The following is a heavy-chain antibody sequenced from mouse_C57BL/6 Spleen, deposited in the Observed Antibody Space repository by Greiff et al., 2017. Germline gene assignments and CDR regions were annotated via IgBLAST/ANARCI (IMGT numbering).Heavy chain of an antibody. Sequence: DVQLVESGGGLVKPGGSLKLSCAASGFTFSDYGMHWVRQAPEKGLEWVAYISSGSSTIYYADTVKGRFTISRDNAKNTLFLQMTSLRSEDTAMYYCAKGNYYGSPYAMDYWGQGTSVTVSS. D-gene: IGHD1-1*01. J-gene: IGHJ4*01. CDR1: GFTFSDYG. V-gene: IGHV5-17*01. CDR3: AKGNYYGSPYAMDY. CDR2: ISSGSSTI.